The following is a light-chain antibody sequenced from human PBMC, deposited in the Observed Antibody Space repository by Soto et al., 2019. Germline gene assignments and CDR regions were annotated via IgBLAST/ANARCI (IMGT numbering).Light chain of an antibody. J-gene: IGKJ5*01. Sequence: DIQMTQSPSTLSASVGYRVTITCRASQNINNWLAWYQQKPGKAPKLLIYEASNLQSGVPSRFSGSGSGTEFTLTVSSLQPDDSATYYCQQYNDYITFGQGTRLEIK. V-gene: IGKV1-5*03. CDR2: EAS. CDR1: QNINNW. CDR3: QQYNDYIT.